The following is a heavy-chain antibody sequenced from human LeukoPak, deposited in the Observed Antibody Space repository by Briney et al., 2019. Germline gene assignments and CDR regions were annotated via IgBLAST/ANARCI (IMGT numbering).Heavy chain of an antibody. D-gene: IGHD1-26*01. Sequence: PSETLSLTRTVSGGSISSSSYYWGWIRQPPGKGLEWIGSIYYSGSTYYNPSLKSRVTISVDTSKNQFSLKLSSVAAADTAVYYCARLVVRFIVGATTPLHYFDYWGQGTLVTVSS. J-gene: IGHJ4*02. CDR2: IYYSGST. CDR3: ARLVVRFIVGATTPLHYFDY. V-gene: IGHV4-39*01. CDR1: GGSISSSSYY.